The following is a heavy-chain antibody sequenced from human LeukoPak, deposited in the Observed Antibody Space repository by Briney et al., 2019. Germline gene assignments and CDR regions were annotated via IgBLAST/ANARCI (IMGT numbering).Heavy chain of an antibody. V-gene: IGHV3-73*01. CDR2: IRSKANSYAT. D-gene: IGHD6-13*01. CDR3: TRYTAAAGSPFDY. Sequence: GGSLRLSCAASGFTFSGSAMHWVRQASGKGLEWVGRIRSKANSYATAHAASVKGRFTISRDDSKNTAYLQMNSLKTEDTAVYYCTRYTAAAGSPFDYWGQGTLVTVSS. J-gene: IGHJ4*02. CDR1: GFTFSGSA.